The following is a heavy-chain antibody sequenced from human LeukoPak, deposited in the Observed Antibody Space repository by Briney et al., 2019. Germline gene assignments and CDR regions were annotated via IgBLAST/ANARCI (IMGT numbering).Heavy chain of an antibody. D-gene: IGHD6-19*01. CDR2: VYYSGTA. Sequence: PSETLSLTCTVSGGSIISHYWSWIRQPPGKGLELIGYVYYSGTANYNPSLESRVTILVDTSKNQFSLNLSSVTAADTAVYYCARTKSGWYYSDYWGQGTLVSVSS. V-gene: IGHV4-59*08. J-gene: IGHJ4*02. CDR3: ARTKSGWYYSDY. CDR1: GGSIISHY.